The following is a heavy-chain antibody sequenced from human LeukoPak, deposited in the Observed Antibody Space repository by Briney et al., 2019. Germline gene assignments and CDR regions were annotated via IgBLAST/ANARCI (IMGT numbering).Heavy chain of an antibody. CDR1: GFTFSSYD. CDR3: ATYRQVLLPFES. D-gene: IGHD2-8*02. V-gene: IGHV3-13*01. CDR2: KAAAGDT. Sequence: GGSLRLSCAASGFTFSSYDIHWVRQATGYGLEWVSIKAAAGDTYYPGSVKGRFTISRDNSKNTLSLQMNSLRAEDTAIYYCATYRQVLLPFESWGQGTLVTVSS. J-gene: IGHJ4*02.